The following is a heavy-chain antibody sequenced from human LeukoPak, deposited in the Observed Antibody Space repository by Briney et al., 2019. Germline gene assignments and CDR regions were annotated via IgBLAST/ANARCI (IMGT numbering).Heavy chain of an antibody. CDR1: GFPFSSYA. Sequence: GGSLRLSCAASGFPFSSYAMTWVRLSPGKGLEWVSYISSSSSTIYYADSVKGRFTISRDNAKNSLYLQMNSLRDEDTAVYYCARTYSSGWYHPDYWGQGTLVTVSS. J-gene: IGHJ4*02. CDR2: ISSSSSTI. V-gene: IGHV3-48*02. D-gene: IGHD6-19*01. CDR3: ARTYSSGWYHPDY.